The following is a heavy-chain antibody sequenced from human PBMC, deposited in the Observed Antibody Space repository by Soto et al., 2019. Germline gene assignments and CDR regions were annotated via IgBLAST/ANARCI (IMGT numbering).Heavy chain of an antibody. CDR3: AQDGVDHTATVTGGY. J-gene: IGHJ4*02. V-gene: IGHV1-18*01. D-gene: IGHD5-18*01. Sequence: QVHLVQSGPEVKKPGSSVRVSCRASGYTFTNYGIGWVRQAPGQGLEWMGWINTYNGNTNYAQKFQGRLTMTTDTSTTTAYMELRSLKSDDTAMYYCAQDGVDHTATVTGGYSGQGTLVTVSS. CDR1: GYTFTNYG. CDR2: INTYNGNT.